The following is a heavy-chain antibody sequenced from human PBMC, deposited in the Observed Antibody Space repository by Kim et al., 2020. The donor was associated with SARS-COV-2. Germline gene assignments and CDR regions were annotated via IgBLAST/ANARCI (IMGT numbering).Heavy chain of an antibody. Sequence: SGSTKSNPSLNSRVTISVDTSKRQFSLKLNSVTAADTAVYYCARGANWFESWGQGTLVTVSP. V-gene: IGHV4-59*09. CDR3: ARGANWFES. J-gene: IGHJ5*01. CDR2: SGST.